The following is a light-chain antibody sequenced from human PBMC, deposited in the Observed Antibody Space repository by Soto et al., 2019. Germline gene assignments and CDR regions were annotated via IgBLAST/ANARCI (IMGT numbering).Light chain of an antibody. J-gene: IGKJ4*02. Sequence: EIVLTQSPGTLPLSPGERATLSCRASQSVSSSYLAWYQQKPGQAPRLLIYGASSRPTGIPDRFSGSGSGTDFTLTISRLEPEDFAVYYCHQYDSSPLTFGGGTKVEIK. CDR3: HQYDSSPLT. CDR2: GAS. V-gene: IGKV3-20*01. CDR1: QSVSSSY.